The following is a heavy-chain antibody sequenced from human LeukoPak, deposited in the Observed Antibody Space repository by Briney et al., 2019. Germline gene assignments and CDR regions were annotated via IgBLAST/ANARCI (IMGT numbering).Heavy chain of an antibody. Sequence: SETPSLTCAVYGGSFSGYYWSWIRQPPGKGLEWIGEINHSGSTNYNPSLKSRVTISVDTSKNQFSLKLSSVTAADTAVYYCAREDIENWFDPWGQGTLVTVSS. CDR3: AREDIENWFDP. V-gene: IGHV4-34*01. J-gene: IGHJ5*02. CDR1: GGSFSGYY. CDR2: INHSGST.